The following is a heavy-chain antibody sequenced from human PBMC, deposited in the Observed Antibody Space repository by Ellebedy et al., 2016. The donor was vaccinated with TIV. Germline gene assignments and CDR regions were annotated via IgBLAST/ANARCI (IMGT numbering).Heavy chain of an antibody. Sequence: GESLKISCAASGFTFSSYSMNWVRQAPGKGLEWVSSITSSGTSLYYADSVKGRFTISRDDAKNSLSLQMNSLRAEDTAVYYCARAMYGFSYGKIDYWGQGTLVTVSS. CDR3: ARAMYGFSYGKIDY. CDR1: GFTFSSYS. CDR2: ITSSGTSL. V-gene: IGHV3-21*01. D-gene: IGHD5-18*01. J-gene: IGHJ4*02.